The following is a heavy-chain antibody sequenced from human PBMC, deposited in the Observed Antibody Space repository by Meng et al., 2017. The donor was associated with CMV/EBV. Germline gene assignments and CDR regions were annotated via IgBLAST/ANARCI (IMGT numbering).Heavy chain of an antibody. CDR1: GGTFSSYA. V-gene: IGHV1-69*05. Sequence: SVKVSCKASGGTFSSYAISWVRQAPGQGLEWMGGIIPIFGTANYAQKFQGRVTITTDESTSTAYMELSSLRSEDTAVYYCARERIQPQYYYYYYGMDVWGQGTRSPSP. CDR3: ARERIQPQYYYYYYGMDV. D-gene: IGHD5-18*01. J-gene: IGHJ6*02. CDR2: IIPIFGTA.